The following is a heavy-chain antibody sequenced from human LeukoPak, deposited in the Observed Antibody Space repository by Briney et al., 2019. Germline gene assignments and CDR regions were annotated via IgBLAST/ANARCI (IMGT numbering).Heavy chain of an antibody. V-gene: IGHV3-30-3*01. J-gene: IGHJ4*02. CDR1: GFTFSSYA. CDR2: ISSDGNNK. D-gene: IGHD2-2*01. Sequence: PGRSLRLSCAASGFTFSSYAMHWVRQAPGKGLEWVAVISSDGNNKYYADSVKGRFTISRDNSKNTLYLQMNSLRAEDTAVYYCARDEYLRVVIKLGPFDYLGQGNLVTGSS. CDR3: ARDEYLRVVIKLGPFDY.